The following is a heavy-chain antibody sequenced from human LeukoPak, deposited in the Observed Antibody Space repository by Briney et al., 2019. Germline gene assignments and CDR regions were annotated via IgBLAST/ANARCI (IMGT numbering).Heavy chain of an antibody. CDR1: GFTFSSNY. V-gene: IGHV3-53*01. Sequence: GGSLRLSCAASGFTFSSNYMSGVRQAPGQGLEWVSVIYSGGSTYYADSVKGRFTISRDNSKNTLYLQMNSLRAEDTAVYYCARDSLYGDYVFDPWGQGTLVTVSS. CDR2: IYSGGST. J-gene: IGHJ5*02. D-gene: IGHD4-17*01. CDR3: ARDSLYGDYVFDP.